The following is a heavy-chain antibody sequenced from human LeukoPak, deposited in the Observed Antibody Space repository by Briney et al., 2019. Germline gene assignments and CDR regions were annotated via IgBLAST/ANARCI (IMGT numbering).Heavy chain of an antibody. Sequence: PGRSLRLSCAASGFTFSSYGMPWVRQAPGKGLEWVAVISYDGSNKYYADSVKGRFTISRDNSKNTLYLQMNSLRAEDTAVYYCAKVLNSYYYDSSGYSHWGQGTLVTVSS. D-gene: IGHD3-22*01. CDR3: AKVLNSYYYDSSGYSH. J-gene: IGHJ4*02. CDR2: ISYDGSNK. CDR1: GFTFSSYG. V-gene: IGHV3-30*18.